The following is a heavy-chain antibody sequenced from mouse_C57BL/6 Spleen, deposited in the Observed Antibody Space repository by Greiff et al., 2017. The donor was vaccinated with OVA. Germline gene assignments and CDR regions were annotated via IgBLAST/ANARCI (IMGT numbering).Heavy chain of an antibody. D-gene: IGHD2-5*01. CDR1: GYSITSGYY. J-gene: IGHJ3*01. CDR3: AREGVLYSNYGAY. CDR2: ISYDGSN. Sequence: EVQLVESGPGLVKPSQSLSLTCSVTGYSITSGYYWNWIRQFPGNKLEWMGYISYDGSNNYNPSLKNRISITRDTSKNQFFLKLNSVTTEDTATYYCAREGVLYSNYGAYWGQGTLVTVSA. V-gene: IGHV3-6*01.